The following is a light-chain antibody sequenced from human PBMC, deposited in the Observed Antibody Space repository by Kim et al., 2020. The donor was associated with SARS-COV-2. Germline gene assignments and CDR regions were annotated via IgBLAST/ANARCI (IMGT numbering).Light chain of an antibody. CDR1: QSVSSN. Sequence: EIVMTQSPATLSVSPGERATLSCRASQSVSSNLAWYQQKPGQAPRLLIYGASTRATGIPARFSGSGSGTEFTLTISSLQSEDFAVYYCQQYNNWLPLTFGGGTKLEI. J-gene: IGKJ4*01. CDR2: GAS. V-gene: IGKV3-15*01. CDR3: QQYNNWLPLT.